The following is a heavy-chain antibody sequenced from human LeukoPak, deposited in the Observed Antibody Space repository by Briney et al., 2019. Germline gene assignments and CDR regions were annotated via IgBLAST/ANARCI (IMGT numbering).Heavy chain of an antibody. CDR3: AREGGSGSYWFDY. CDR2: ISSNGGST. J-gene: IGHJ4*02. V-gene: IGHV3-64*01. CDR1: GFTFSSYA. D-gene: IGHD3-10*01. Sequence: GGSLRFSCAASGFTFSSYAMHWVRQAPGKGLEYVSAISSNGGSTYYANSVKGRFTISRDNSKNTLYLQMGSLRAGDMAVYYCAREGGSGSYWFDYWGQGTLVTVSS.